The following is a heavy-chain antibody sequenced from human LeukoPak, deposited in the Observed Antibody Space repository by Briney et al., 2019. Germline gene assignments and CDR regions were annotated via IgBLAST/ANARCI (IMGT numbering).Heavy chain of an antibody. CDR1: GGSISSYY. J-gene: IGHJ4*02. D-gene: IGHD3-10*01. V-gene: IGHV4-59*08. CDR3: ARHNYYYGSGSYYIG. CDR2: IYYSGST. Sequence: SETLSLTCTVSGGSISSYYWSWIRQPPGKGLEWIGYIYYSGSTNYNPSLKSRVTISVDTSKNQFSPKLSSVTAADTAVYYCARHNYYYGSGSYYIGWGQGTLVTVSS.